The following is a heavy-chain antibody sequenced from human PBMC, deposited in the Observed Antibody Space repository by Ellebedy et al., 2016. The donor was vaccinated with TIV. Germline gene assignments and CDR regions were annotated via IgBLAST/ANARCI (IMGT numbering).Heavy chain of an antibody. CDR3: VSAVPNWFDP. CDR1: GFTISSYW. Sequence: GESLKISCAASGFTISSYWMSWVRQAPGKGLEWVANITEDGSEKNDVDSVKGRFTISRDNATNSLYLQMNSLRADVTAVYYCVSAVPNWFDPWGQGTLVTVSS. V-gene: IGHV3-7*01. CDR2: ITEDGSEK. J-gene: IGHJ5*02.